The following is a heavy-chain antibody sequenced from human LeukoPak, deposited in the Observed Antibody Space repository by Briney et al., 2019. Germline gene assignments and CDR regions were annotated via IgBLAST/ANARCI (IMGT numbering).Heavy chain of an antibody. Sequence: GASVKVSCKASEGTFSSYAISWVRQAPGQGLEWMGRIIPIFGTANYAQKFQGRVTITTDESTSTAYMELSSLRSEDTAVYYCARGVRGQWLRYWGQGTLVTVSS. CDR1: EGTFSSYA. CDR3: ARGVRGQWLRY. D-gene: IGHD6-19*01. V-gene: IGHV1-69*05. CDR2: IIPIFGTA. J-gene: IGHJ4*02.